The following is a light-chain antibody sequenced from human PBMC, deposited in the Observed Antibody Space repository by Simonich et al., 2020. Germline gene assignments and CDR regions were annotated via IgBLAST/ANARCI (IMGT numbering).Light chain of an antibody. CDR3: QVWDSSSDHPV. Sequence: SYVLTQPPSVSVAPGKTARITCGGNNIGSKSGHWYQQKPGQAPVLVVYDDSDRPSVIPGRLSGSNAGNTATLTISRVEAGDEADYYCQVWDSSSDHPVFGGGTKLTVL. J-gene: IGLJ2*01. CDR1: NIGSKS. CDR2: DDS. V-gene: IGLV3-21*03.